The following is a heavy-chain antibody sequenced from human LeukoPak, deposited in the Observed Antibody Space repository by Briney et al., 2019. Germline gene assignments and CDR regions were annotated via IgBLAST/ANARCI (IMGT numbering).Heavy chain of an antibody. V-gene: IGHV3-21*01. J-gene: IGHJ6*03. CDR1: GFTLSRYT. CDR3: ARDGDFCPSNNCPPDYHYYYMDF. D-gene: IGHD3-3*01. Sequence: PRGSLRLSCAASGFTLSRYTTTWVRQTPGKGQEWVSSNIDLAAALKGRFTVSRDNAKNSLYLQMNSLRGDDTAVYYCARDGDFCPSNNCPPDYHYYYMDFWGRGTTVTVSS. CDR2: NI.